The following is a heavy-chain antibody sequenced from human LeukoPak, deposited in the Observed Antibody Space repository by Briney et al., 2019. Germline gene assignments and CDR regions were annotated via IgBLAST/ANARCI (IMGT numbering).Heavy chain of an antibody. D-gene: IGHD2-2*01. Sequence: ASVKVSCKASGYTFTSYYMHWVRQAPGQGLGWMGIINPSGGSTSYAQKFQGRVTMTRDMSTSTVYMELSSLRSEDTAVYYCARGGSLICSSTSCLVDYWGQGTLVTVSS. CDR3: ARGGSLICSSTSCLVDY. CDR2: INPSGGST. J-gene: IGHJ4*02. V-gene: IGHV1-46*01. CDR1: GYTFTSYY.